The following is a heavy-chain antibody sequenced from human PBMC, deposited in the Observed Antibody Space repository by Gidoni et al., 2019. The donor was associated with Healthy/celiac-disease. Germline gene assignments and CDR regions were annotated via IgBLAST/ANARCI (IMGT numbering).Heavy chain of an antibody. CDR1: GYTFTSYY. V-gene: IGHV1-46*01. D-gene: IGHD2-2*01. Sequence: QVQLVQSGAEVKKPGASVKVSCKASGYTFTSYYMHWVRQDPGQGLEWRGIINPSGGSTSYAQKFQGRVTMTRDTSTSTGYMELSSLRSEDTAVYYCARTQLREYYFDYWGQGTLVTVSS. CDR2: INPSGGST. CDR3: ARTQLREYYFDY. J-gene: IGHJ4*02.